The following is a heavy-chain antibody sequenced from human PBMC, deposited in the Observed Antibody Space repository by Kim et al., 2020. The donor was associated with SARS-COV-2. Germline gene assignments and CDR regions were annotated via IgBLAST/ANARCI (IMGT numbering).Heavy chain of an antibody. CDR3: ARGGGLCSSTSCDIPYDF. Sequence: SETLSLTCAVYGGSFSGYYWSWIRQPPGKGLEWIGEINHSGSTNYNPSLKSRVTISVDTSKNQFSLKLSSVTAADTAVYYCARGGGLCSSTSCDIPYDFCGQGTLGSVSS. J-gene: IGHJ4*02. CDR1: GGSFSGYY. D-gene: IGHD2-2*02. V-gene: IGHV4-34*01. CDR2: INHSGST.